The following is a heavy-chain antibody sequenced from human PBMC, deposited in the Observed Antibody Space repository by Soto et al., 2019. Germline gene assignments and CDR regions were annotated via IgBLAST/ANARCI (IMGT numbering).Heavy chain of an antibody. D-gene: IGHD3-22*01. CDR3: ARGPTDYYDNSGNYFLDY. V-gene: IGHV1-18*01. J-gene: IGHJ4*02. CDR2: ISTYNGNT. Sequence: QVQLVQSGAEVKKPGASVKVSCKASGYTFTTYCMSWVRQAPGQGLDWMGWISTYNGNTKYAERLQGRVTMTTDTTTSTAYMELRSLRSDDTAVYYCARGPTDYYDNSGNYFLDYWGQGTLVTVSS. CDR1: GYTFTTYC.